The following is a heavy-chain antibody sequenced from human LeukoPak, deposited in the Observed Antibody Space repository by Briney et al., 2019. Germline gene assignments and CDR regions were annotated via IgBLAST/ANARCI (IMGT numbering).Heavy chain of an antibody. D-gene: IGHD2-15*01. CDR2: ISTSSSYI. V-gene: IGHV3-21*01. CDR1: GFTFSSYN. J-gene: IGHJ4*02. CDR3: ARDVVVVVAADSNFDY. Sequence: GGSLRLSCAASGFTFSSYNMNWVRQAPGKGLEWASSISTSSSYIYYADSVKGRFTISRDNAKNSLYLQMNSLRAEDTAVYYCARDVVVVVAADSNFDYWGQGTLVTVSS.